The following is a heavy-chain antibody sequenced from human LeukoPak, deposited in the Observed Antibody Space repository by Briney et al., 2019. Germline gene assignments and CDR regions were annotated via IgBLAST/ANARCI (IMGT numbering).Heavy chain of an antibody. Sequence: GGSLRLSCAASGFTFSSYEMNWVRQAPGKGLEWVSYISSSGSTIYYADSVKGRFTISRDNAKNSLYLQMNSLRAEDTAVYYCARSLWVHDYGDYSDAFDIWGQGTMVTVSS. CDR1: GFTFSSYE. J-gene: IGHJ3*02. CDR3: ARSLWVHDYGDYSDAFDI. V-gene: IGHV3-48*03. CDR2: ISSSGSTI. D-gene: IGHD4-17*01.